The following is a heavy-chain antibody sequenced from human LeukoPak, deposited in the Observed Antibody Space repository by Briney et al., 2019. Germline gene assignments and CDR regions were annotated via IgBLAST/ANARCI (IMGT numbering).Heavy chain of an antibody. CDR3: ARHPIAAGGAYNWFDP. V-gene: IGHV5-51*01. CDR2: IYPRDSNT. J-gene: IGHJ5*02. CDR1: GYSFTSHW. D-gene: IGHD6-13*01. Sequence: GESLKISCKGSGYGSGYSFTSHWIAWVRQMPGKGLEWIGIIYPRDSNTFYSPSFQGQVTISVDTSINTAYLQWISLKASDTAMYYCARHPIAAGGAYNWFDPWGQGTLVTVSS.